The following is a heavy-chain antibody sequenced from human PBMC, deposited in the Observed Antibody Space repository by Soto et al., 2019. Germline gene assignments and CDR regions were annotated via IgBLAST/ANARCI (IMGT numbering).Heavy chain of an antibody. CDR2: IYYSGST. D-gene: IGHD5-12*01. CDR1: GGSISSGGYY. J-gene: IGHJ6*02. CDR3: ARNNLPGYSGYDSTQKYYYYGMDV. V-gene: IGHV4-31*03. Sequence: SETLSLTCTVSGGSISSGGYYWSWIRQHPGKGLEWIGYIYYSGSTYYNPSLKSRVTISVDTSKNQFSLKLSSVTAADTAVYYCARNNLPGYSGYDSTQKYYYYGMDVWGQGTTVTV.